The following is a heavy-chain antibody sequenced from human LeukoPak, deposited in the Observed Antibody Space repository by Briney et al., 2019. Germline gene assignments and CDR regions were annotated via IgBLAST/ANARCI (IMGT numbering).Heavy chain of an antibody. J-gene: IGHJ3*01. CDR2: IYSCGTT. V-gene: IGHV3-53*01. D-gene: IGHD4-23*01. CDR1: GFTVNSNH. CDR3: ARDGDYGGSPDASEA. Sequence: PGGSLRLSCAASGFTVNSNHMSWVRQAPGKGLKWVSIIYSCGTTYYADSVKGRFTISRDNSKNSLYLQMNSLRAEDTAVYYCARDGDYGGSPDASEASGPGKIVTASS.